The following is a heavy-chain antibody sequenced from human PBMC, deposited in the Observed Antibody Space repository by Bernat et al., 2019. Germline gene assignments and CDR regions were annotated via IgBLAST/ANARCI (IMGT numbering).Heavy chain of an antibody. CDR2: ISYDGSNK. CDR1: GFTFSSYA. V-gene: IGHV3-30-3*01. D-gene: IGHD3-10*01. CDR3: ARVWFGELSVDY. J-gene: IGHJ4*02. Sequence: QVQLVESGGGVVQPGRSLRLSCAASGFTFSSYAMHWVRQAPGKGLEWVAVISYDGSNKYYADSVKGRFTISRDNSKNTLYLQMNSLRAEDTAVYYCARVWFGELSVDYWGQGTLVTVSS.